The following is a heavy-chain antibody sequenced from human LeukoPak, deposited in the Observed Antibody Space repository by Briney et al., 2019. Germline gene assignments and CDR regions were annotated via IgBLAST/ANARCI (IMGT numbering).Heavy chain of an antibody. Sequence: KPGESLQISCKCSGYSFITYWIAWVRQLPGKGLEWMGMIYPGDSDTRYSPSFQGQVTISADKSISTAYLQWSSLKVSDTPMYYCARILGGVAGTWGYWGQGTLVTVS. V-gene: IGHV5-51*01. CDR2: IYPGDSDT. J-gene: IGHJ4*02. CDR1: GYSFITYW. D-gene: IGHD6-19*01. CDR3: ARILGGVAGTWGY.